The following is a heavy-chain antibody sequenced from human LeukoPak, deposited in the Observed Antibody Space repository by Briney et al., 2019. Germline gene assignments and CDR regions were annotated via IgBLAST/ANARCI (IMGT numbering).Heavy chain of an antibody. D-gene: IGHD1-26*01. V-gene: IGHV1-24*01. J-gene: IGHJ4*02. CDR1: GYTLTELS. CDR3: ATVCGSYYQFDY. Sequence: ASVKVSCKVSGYTLTELSMHWVRQAPGKGLEWMGGFDPEDGETIYAQKFQGRVTMTEDTSTDTAYTELSSLRSEDTAVYYCATVCGSYYQFDYWGQGTLVTVSS. CDR2: FDPEDGET.